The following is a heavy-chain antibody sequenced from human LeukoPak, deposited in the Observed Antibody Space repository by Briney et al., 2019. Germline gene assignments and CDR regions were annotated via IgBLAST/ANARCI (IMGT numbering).Heavy chain of an antibody. J-gene: IGHJ6*03. CDR3: ARGVSRGYSYGSYYMDV. Sequence: SETLSLTCTVSGGSISSYYWSWIRQPPGKGLEWIGYFYYSGRTNYNPSLKRRVTISVDTSKNQISLKHSSATAADTCADYCARGVSRGYSYGSYYMDVWGKGTTVTVSS. V-gene: IGHV4-59*01. D-gene: IGHD5-18*01. CDR1: GGSISSYY. CDR2: FYYSGRT.